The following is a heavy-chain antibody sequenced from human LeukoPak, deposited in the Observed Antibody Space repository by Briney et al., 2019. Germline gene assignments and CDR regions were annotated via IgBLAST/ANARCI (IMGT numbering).Heavy chain of an antibody. CDR2: MNPNSGNT. CDR1: GYTFTSYD. CDR3: ARMGRGVRALLGLYYFDY. D-gene: IGHD3-10*01. J-gene: IGHJ4*02. V-gene: IGHV1-8*01. Sequence: APVKVSCKTSGYTFTSYDIHWVRQATGQGLEWMGWMNPNSGNTGYAQKFQGRVTMTRNTSISTAYMELSSLRSEDTAVYYCARMGRGVRALLGLYYFDYWGQGTLVTVSS.